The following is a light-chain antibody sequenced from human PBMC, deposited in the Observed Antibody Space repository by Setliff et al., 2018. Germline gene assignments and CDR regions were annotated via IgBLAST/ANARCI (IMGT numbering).Light chain of an antibody. V-gene: IGLV2-11*01. CDR3: CSYAGRYTPYV. CDR2: DVS. J-gene: IGLJ1*01. CDR1: SSDVGGYSY. Sequence: ALTQPRSVSGSPGQSVTISCTGTSSDVGGYSYVSWYQQHPGKAPKLMISDVSKRPSGVPDRFSGSKSGTTASLTISGLQAEDEADYYCCSYAGRYTPYVFGSGTKVTVL.